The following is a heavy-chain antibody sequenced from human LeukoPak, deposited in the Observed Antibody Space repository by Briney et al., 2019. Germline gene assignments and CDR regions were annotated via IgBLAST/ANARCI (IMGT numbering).Heavy chain of an antibody. CDR2: IYYSGST. CDR1: GGSISSGGYY. J-gene: IGHJ4*02. Sequence: SETLSLTCSVSGGSISSGGYYWTWIRQRPGKGLEWIGYIYYSGSTYYNPSLRSRVIISLDTSKNQFSLKLSSVTAADSAVYYCARASSPGYYFDFWGQGTLVTVSS. D-gene: IGHD2-2*01. V-gene: IGHV4-31*03. CDR3: ARASSPGYYFDF.